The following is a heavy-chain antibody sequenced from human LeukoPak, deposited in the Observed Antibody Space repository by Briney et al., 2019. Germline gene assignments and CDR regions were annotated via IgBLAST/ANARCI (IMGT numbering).Heavy chain of an antibody. V-gene: IGHV3-33*01. D-gene: IGHD2-15*01. CDR3: TVRDEYCSGGSCYRDYYYYGMDV. CDR2: IWYDGSNK. CDR1: GFTFSSYG. Sequence: GGSLRLSCAASGFTFSSYGMHWVRQAPGKGLEWVAVIWYDGSNKYYADSVKGRFTISRDNSKKTLYLQMNSLRAEDTAVYYCTVRDEYCSGGSCYRDYYYYGMDVWGKGTTVTVSS. J-gene: IGHJ6*04.